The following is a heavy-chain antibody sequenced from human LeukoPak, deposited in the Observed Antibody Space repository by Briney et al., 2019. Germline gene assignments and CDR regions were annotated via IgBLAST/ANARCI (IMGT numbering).Heavy chain of an antibody. V-gene: IGHV3-30*02. CDR3: ASSAGYCSSTSCSKGGY. Sequence: PGGSLRLSCAASGFTFNSYGMQWVRQAPGKGLEWVAFIRYDGSEKYYADSVKGRFTISRDNSKSTLYLQMSSLRAEDTAVYYCASSAGYCSSTSCSKGGYWGQGTLVTVSS. CDR2: IRYDGSEK. J-gene: IGHJ4*02. D-gene: IGHD2-2*01. CDR1: GFTFNSYG.